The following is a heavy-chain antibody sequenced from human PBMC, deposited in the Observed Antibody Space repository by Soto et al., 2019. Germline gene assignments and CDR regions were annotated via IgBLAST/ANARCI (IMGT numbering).Heavy chain of an antibody. J-gene: IGHJ4*02. CDR1: GLTFSSEE. Sequence: EVQLVESGGGLVQPGGSLRLSCEVSGLTFSSEEMNWVRQAPGKGLEWVAYIQNSGSPIYYADSLKGRFIISRDNAKNSLYLQMSSLTAEDTAVYYCARGYHSGWHFGHWGQGALVTVSS. CDR2: IQNSGSPI. CDR3: ARGYHSGWHFGH. V-gene: IGHV3-48*03. D-gene: IGHD6-19*01.